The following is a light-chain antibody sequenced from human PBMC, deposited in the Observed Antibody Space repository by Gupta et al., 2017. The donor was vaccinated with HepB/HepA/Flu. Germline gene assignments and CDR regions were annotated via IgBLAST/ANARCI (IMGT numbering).Light chain of an antibody. CDR2: DAS. CDR3: HQRDSWPLT. J-gene: IGKJ4*01. Sequence: EIVLTQSPATLSLSPGERATLSCRASQSVSRFLAWYQQKPGQAPRLLIHDASNRATGIPARFSGSGSGTDFTLTISSLEPEDFAVYYCHQRDSWPLTFGGGTKVEIK. CDR1: QSVSRF. V-gene: IGKV3-11*01.